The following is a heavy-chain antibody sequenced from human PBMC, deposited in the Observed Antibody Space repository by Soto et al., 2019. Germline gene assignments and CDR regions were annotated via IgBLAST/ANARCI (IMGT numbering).Heavy chain of an antibody. D-gene: IGHD2-8*01. J-gene: IGHJ6*02. CDR1: GYTFTSYD. V-gene: IGHV1-8*01. CDR2: MSPNSGAT. CDR3: ARGVDNGVDV. Sequence: QVQLVQSGAEVTKPGASVKVSCKASGYTFTSYDINWVRQATGQGLEWMGWMSPNSGATGYAQKFQGRVTMTRDTSITTVYMELSNLRSEDTAIYYCARGVDNGVDVWGQGSTVTVSS.